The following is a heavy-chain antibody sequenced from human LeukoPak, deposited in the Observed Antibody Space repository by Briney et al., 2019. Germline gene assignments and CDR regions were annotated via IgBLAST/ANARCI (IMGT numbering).Heavy chain of an antibody. Sequence: GGSLRLSCAASGFTFSSYSMNWVRQAPGKGLEWVSYISSSSSTIYYADSVKGRFTISRDNAKNSLYLQMNSLRAEDTAVYYCAKDLIPYYYDSSGSDYWGQGTLVTVSS. CDR3: AKDLIPYYYDSSGSDY. J-gene: IGHJ4*02. V-gene: IGHV3-48*01. CDR1: GFTFSSYS. D-gene: IGHD3-22*01. CDR2: ISSSSSTI.